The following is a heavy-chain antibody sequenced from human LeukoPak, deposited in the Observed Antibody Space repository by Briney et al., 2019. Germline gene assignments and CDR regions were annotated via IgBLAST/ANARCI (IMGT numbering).Heavy chain of an antibody. Sequence: GGSLRLSCAASGFTFSTYAMHWVRKAPGKGLEWVAVISYDGSIKYYADSVKCRVTISRDTSKTTLSLHVNRLRPNDTAAYYCASHRTGNYPHSTFDYWGQGTLVTVSS. V-gene: IGHV3-30-3*01. CDR3: ASHRTGNYPHSTFDY. CDR2: ISYDGSIK. D-gene: IGHD2-8*02. CDR1: GFTFSTYA. J-gene: IGHJ4*02.